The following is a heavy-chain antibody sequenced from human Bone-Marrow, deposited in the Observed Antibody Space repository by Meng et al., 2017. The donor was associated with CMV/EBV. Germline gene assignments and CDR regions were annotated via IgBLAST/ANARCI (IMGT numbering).Heavy chain of an antibody. V-gene: IGHV1-8*01. D-gene: IGHD5-24*01. CDR2: MNPNSGNT. J-gene: IGHJ6*01. Sequence: ASVKVSCKASGYTFTSYDINWVRQATGQGLEWMGWMNPNSGNTGYAQKFQGRVTMTRNTSISTAYMELSSLRSEDTAVYYCARGNSAKYYYGMDVWGQGTTVTVDS. CDR3: ARGNSAKYYYGMDV. CDR1: GYTFTSYD.